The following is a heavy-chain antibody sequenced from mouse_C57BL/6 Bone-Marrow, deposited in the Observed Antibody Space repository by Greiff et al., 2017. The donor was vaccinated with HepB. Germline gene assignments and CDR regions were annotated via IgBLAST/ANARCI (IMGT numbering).Heavy chain of an antibody. CDR1: GYSITSGYY. J-gene: IGHJ1*03. Sequence: EVKLEESGPGLVKPSQSLSLTCSVTGYSITSGYYWHWIRQFPGNTLEWIGYISYDGSNNYNPSLKNRISITRDTSKNQFFLKLNSVTTEDTATYYCADYSNYDWYFDVWGTGTTVTVSS. V-gene: IGHV3-6*01. D-gene: IGHD2-5*01. CDR2: ISYDGSN. CDR3: ADYSNYDWYFDV.